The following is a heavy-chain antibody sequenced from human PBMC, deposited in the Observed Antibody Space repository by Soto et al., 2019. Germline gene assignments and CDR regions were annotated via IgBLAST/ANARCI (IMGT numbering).Heavy chain of an antibody. Sequence: ASAKVSCKASGYTFTSYGISWVRQAPGQGLEWMGWISAYNGNTNYAQKLQGRVTMTTDTSTSTAYMELRSLRSDDTAVYYCARQPDYDILTGWYYYYYYMDVWGKGTTVTVSS. D-gene: IGHD3-9*01. CDR3: ARQPDYDILTGWYYYYYYMDV. CDR1: GYTFTSYG. CDR2: ISAYNGNT. J-gene: IGHJ6*03. V-gene: IGHV1-18*01.